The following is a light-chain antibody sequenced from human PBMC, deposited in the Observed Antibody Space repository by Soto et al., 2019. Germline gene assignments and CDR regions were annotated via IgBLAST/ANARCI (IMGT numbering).Light chain of an antibody. Sequence: QSALTQPASVSGSPGQSITISCTGTSSDVGAYNFVSWHQQHPGKVPKLMIFDVSSRPSGVSDRFSGSKSGNTASLTISGLQAEDEGDYYCSSYTSSSTHVFGSGTKVTVL. CDR2: DVS. CDR1: SSDVGAYNF. CDR3: SSYTSSSTHV. V-gene: IGLV2-14*03. J-gene: IGLJ1*01.